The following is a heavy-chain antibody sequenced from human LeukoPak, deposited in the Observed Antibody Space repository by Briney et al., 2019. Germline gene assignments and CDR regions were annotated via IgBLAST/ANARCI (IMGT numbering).Heavy chain of an antibody. Sequence: PGGSLRLSCAASGFTFSSYSMNWVRQAPGKGLEWVSSISTSSSYIYYADSVKGRFTNSRDNAKNSLYLQMNSLRAEDTAVYYCAKTTDNYYYYYMDVWGKGTTVTVSS. CDR3: AKTTDNYYYYYMDV. V-gene: IGHV3-21*01. CDR1: GFTFSSYS. CDR2: ISTSSSYI. J-gene: IGHJ6*03. D-gene: IGHD4-17*01.